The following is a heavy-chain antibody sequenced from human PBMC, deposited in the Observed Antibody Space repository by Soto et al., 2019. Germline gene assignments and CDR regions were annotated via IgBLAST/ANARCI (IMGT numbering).Heavy chain of an antibody. J-gene: IGHJ4*02. CDR2: ISGSGGST. V-gene: IGHV3-23*01. D-gene: IGHD5-12*01. CDR3: AKGRGYSGYDSDY. Sequence: EVQLLESGGGLVQPGGSLRLSCAASGFTFSSYAMCWVRQAPGKRLVWVSAISGSGGSTYYADSVKGRFTISRDNSKNSLYLQMNSLRDEDTAVYYCAKGRGYSGYDSDYWGQGTLVTVSS. CDR1: GFTFSSYA.